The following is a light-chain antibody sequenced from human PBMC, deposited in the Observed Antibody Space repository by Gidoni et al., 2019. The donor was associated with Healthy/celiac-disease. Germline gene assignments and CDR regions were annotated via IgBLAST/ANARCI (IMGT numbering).Light chain of an antibody. Sequence: EIVLTQSPGTLSLSPGERATLSCRASQSVSSSYLHWYQQQPGQLPRLLIYGASSRATGIPDRFSGSGSGTDFTLTISRLEPEDFAVYYCQQYGSSETFGQGTKVEIK. V-gene: IGKV3-20*01. CDR3: QQYGSSET. CDR2: GAS. J-gene: IGKJ1*01. CDR1: QSVSSSY.